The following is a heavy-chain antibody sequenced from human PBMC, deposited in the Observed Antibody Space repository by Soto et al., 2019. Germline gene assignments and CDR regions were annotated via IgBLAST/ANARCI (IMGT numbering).Heavy chain of an antibody. J-gene: IGHJ6*02. CDR2: ISSSSSTI. CDR3: AREEDIVVVPAAMFSYYYGMDV. D-gene: IGHD2-2*01. Sequence: WGSLRLSCAASGFTFSSYSMNWVRQAPGKGLEWVSYISSSSSTIYYADSVKGRFTISRDNAKNSLYLQMNSLRDEDTAVYYCAREEDIVVVPAAMFSYYYGMDVWGQGTTVTVSS. CDR1: GFTFSSYS. V-gene: IGHV3-48*02.